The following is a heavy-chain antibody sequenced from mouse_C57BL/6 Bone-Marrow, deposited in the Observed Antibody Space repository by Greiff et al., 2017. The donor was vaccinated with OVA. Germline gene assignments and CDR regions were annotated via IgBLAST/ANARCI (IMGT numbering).Heavy chain of an antibody. V-gene: IGHV1-42*01. CDR2: INPSTGGT. Sequence: EVQLQQSGPELVKPGASVKISCKASGYSFTGYYMNWVKQSPEKSLEWIGEINPSTGGTTYNQKFKAKATLTVDKSSSTAYMQLKSLTSEDSAVYYCALFLRAYWGQGTLVTVSA. CDR3: ALFLRAY. J-gene: IGHJ3*01. CDR1: GYSFTGYY. D-gene: IGHD1-1*01.